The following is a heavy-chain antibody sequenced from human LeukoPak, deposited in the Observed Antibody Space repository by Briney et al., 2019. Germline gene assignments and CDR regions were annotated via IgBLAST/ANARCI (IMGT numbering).Heavy chain of an antibody. V-gene: IGHV4-61*02. CDR3: ATNVRRLGELSFAD. CDR2: IYTSGST. J-gene: IGHJ4*02. Sequence: SETLSLTCTVSGGSISSGSYYWSWIRQPAGKGLEWIGRIYTSGSTNYNPSLKSRVTISVDTSKNQFSLKLSSVTAADTAVYYCATNVRRLGELSFADWGQGTLVTVSS. D-gene: IGHD3-16*02. CDR1: GGSISSGSYY.